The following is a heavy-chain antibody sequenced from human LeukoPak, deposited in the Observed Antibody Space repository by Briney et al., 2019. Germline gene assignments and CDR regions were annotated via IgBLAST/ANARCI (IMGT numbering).Heavy chain of an antibody. CDR2: IYYSGST. Sequence: PSETLSLTCTVSGGSISSSSYYWGWIRQPPGKGLEWIGSIYYSGSTYYNPSLKSRVTISVDTSKNQFSLKLSSVTAADTAVYYCARDRPAATRGPRNWFDPWGQGTLVTVSS. D-gene: IGHD2-2*01. V-gene: IGHV4-39*07. CDR3: ARDRPAATRGPRNWFDP. CDR1: GGSISSSSYY. J-gene: IGHJ5*02.